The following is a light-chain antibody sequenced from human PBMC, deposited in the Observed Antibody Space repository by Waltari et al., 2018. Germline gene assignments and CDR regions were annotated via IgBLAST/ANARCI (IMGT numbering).Light chain of an antibody. Sequence: QSVLTQPPSASGTPGQRVTISCSGSSSNIGSNYVYWYQQLPGTAPKPLIYRNNRRPSGVPERFSGSKSGTSASLAISGLRSEDEADYYCAAWDDSLSGWVFGEGTKLTVL. CDR2: RNN. CDR1: SSNIGSNY. V-gene: IGLV1-47*01. J-gene: IGLJ3*02. CDR3: AAWDDSLSGWV.